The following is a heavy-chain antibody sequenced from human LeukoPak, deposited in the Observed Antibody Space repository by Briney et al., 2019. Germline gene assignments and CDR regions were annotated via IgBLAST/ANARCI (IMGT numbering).Heavy chain of an antibody. CDR2: IYHSGST. CDR1: GYSISSGYY. V-gene: IGHV4-38-2*02. Sequence: SETLSLTCAVSGYSISSGYYWGWIRQPPGKGLEWIGSIYHSGSTYYNSSLKSRVTISVDTSKNQFSLKLSSVTAADTAVYYCARDPVGDTDLWGQGTLVTVSS. CDR3: ARDPVGDTDL. D-gene: IGHD2-21*02. J-gene: IGHJ5*02.